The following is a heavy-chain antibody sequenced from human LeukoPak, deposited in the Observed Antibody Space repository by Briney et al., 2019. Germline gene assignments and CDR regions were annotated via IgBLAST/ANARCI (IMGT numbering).Heavy chain of an antibody. V-gene: IGHV4-39*01. J-gene: IGHJ4*02. CDR3: ARRDSAYGARLDY. CDR2: INYSGST. Sequence: KTSEALSLTCTVSGGSISSGSSSWGWVRQPPGKGLEWIGNINYSGSTYYNPSLKSRVTISVDTSKSQFSLKLSSVTAADTAVYYCARRDSAYGARLDYWGQGTLVTVSS. CDR1: GGSISSGSSS. D-gene: IGHD5-12*01.